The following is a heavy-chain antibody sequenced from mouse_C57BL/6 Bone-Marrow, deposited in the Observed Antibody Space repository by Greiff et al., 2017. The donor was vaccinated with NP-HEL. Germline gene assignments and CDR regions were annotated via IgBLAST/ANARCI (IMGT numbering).Heavy chain of an antibody. J-gene: IGHJ3*01. CDR2: ICPGGGDT. V-gene: IGHV1-82*01. Sequence: VQLQQSGPELVKPGASVKLSCKASGFAFSSYWMNWVRQRPGKGLEWIGRICPGGGDTNYHERFKGRATLTADNASSTTYMQLSSLKSEDTAVYFCARHCGGSCGFAYWGQGTLVTVSA. CDR3: ARHCGGSCGFAY. D-gene: IGHD1-1*02. CDR1: GFAFSSYW.